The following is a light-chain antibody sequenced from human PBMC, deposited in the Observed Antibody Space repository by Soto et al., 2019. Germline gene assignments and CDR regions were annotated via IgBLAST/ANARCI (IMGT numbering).Light chain of an antibody. CDR2: SVS. Sequence: QSALTQPASVSGSPGQSITISCTGTSSDFRGYNYVSWYQQHPGKAPKLLIYSVSYRPSGVSNRFSGSKSDNTASLTISGLQAEDEADYYCGSYTSISTLYVFGTGTKLTVL. J-gene: IGLJ1*01. CDR3: GSYTSISTLYV. CDR1: SSDFRGYNY. V-gene: IGLV2-14*01.